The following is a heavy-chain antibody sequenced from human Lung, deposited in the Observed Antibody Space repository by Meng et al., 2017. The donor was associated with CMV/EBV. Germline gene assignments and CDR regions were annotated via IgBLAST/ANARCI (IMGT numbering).Heavy chain of an antibody. D-gene: IGHD3-3*01. Sequence: SETLSLXCAVYGGSFSGYYWSWIRQPPGKGLEWIGEINHSGSTNYNPSLKSRVTISVDTSKNRFSLKLSSVTAADTAVYYCARGRRGGFLEWLLSGNWFDPWGQGTLVTVSS. CDR1: GGSFSGYY. CDR2: INHSGST. J-gene: IGHJ5*02. CDR3: ARGRRGGFLEWLLSGNWFDP. V-gene: IGHV4-34*01.